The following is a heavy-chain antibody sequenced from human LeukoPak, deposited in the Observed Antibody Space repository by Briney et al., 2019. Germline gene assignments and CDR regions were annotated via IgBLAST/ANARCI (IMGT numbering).Heavy chain of an antibody. D-gene: IGHD5-12*01. CDR3: ARGRSPIVATTDAFDI. J-gene: IGHJ3*02. Sequence: PGGSLRLSCAASGFTFSSYEMNWVRLAPGKGLEWVSCISSSGSTIYYADSVKGRFTISRDNAKNSLYLQMNSLRAEDTAVYYCARGRSPIVATTDAFDIWGQGTMVTVSS. CDR2: ISSSGSTI. CDR1: GFTFSSYE. V-gene: IGHV3-48*03.